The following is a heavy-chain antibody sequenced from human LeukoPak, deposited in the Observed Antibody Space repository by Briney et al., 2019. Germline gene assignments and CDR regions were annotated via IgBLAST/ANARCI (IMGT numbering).Heavy chain of an antibody. D-gene: IGHD2-2*01. CDR3: ARRGSRYCSSTSCYPGAFDI. Sequence: GSLRLSCAASGFTFSSYWMSWIRQPPGKGLEWIGYIYYSGSTYYNPSLKSRVTISVDTSKTQFSLKLSSVTAADTAVYYCARRGSRYCSSTSCYPGAFDIWGQGTMVTVSS. CDR1: GFTFSSYW. CDR2: IYYSGST. J-gene: IGHJ3*02. V-gene: IGHV4-59*12.